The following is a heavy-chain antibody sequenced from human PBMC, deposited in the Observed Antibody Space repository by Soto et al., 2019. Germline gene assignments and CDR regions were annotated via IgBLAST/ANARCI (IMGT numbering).Heavy chain of an antibody. V-gene: IGHV1-24*01. J-gene: IGHJ6*02. CDR1: GYTLTELS. Sequence: ASVKVSCKVSGYTLTELSMHWVRQAPGKGLEWMGGFDPEDGETIYAQKFQGRVTMTEDTSTDTAYMELSSLRSDDTAVYYCAREVHARWQLDYDDYGMDVWGQGTTVTVSS. CDR2: FDPEDGET. D-gene: IGHD6-13*01. CDR3: AREVHARWQLDYDDYGMDV.